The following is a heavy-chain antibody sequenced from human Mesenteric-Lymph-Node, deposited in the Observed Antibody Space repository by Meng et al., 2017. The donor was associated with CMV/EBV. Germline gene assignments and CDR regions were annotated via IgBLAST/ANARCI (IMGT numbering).Heavy chain of an antibody. CDR3: ARSQRERSLDAFDI. D-gene: IGHD5-24*01. J-gene: IGHJ3*02. Sequence: GGSLRLSCAASGFDFNKHFMNWVRQAPGKGLEWVAIISYDGINNYYADSVWGRFTISRDTSLLLDMTDLRTEDTAVYYCARSQRERSLDAFDIWGHGTRVTVSS. V-gene: IGHV3-30*03. CDR1: GFDFNKHF. CDR2: ISYDGINN.